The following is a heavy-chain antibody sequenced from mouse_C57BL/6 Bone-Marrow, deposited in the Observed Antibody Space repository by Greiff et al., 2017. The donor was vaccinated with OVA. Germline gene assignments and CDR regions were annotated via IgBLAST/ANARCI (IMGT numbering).Heavy chain of an antibody. CDR3: ARPDSSGYGAWFAY. J-gene: IGHJ3*01. Sequence: VQLQQSGPELVKPGASVKMSCKASGYTFTDYNMHWVKQSHGKSLEWIGYINPNNGGTSYNQKFKDKATLTVNKSSSTAYMELRSLTSEDSAVYYCARPDSSGYGAWFAYWGQGTLVTVSA. V-gene: IGHV1-22*01. CDR1: GYTFTDYN. D-gene: IGHD3-2*02. CDR2: INPNNGGT.